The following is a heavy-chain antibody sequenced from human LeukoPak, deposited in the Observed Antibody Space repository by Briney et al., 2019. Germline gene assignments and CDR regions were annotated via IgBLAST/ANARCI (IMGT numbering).Heavy chain of an antibody. CDR3: ARGYYDILTGYPNWFDP. V-gene: IGHV4-39*01. CDR2: IYYSGST. J-gene: IGHJ5*02. D-gene: IGHD3-9*01. CDR1: GGSISSSSYY. Sequence: SETLSLTCTVSGGSISSSSYYWGWIRQPPGKGLEWIGSIYYSGSTYYNPSLKSRVTISVDTSKNQFSLKLSSVTAADTAVYYCARGYYDILTGYPNWFDPWGQGTLVTVSS.